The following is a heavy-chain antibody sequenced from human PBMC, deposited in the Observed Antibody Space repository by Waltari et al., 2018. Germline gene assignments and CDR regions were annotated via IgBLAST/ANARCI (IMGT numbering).Heavy chain of an antibody. CDR1: GFTFSSYG. CDR3: ARDGYSSGWYLDY. D-gene: IGHD6-19*01. V-gene: IGHV3-33*01. J-gene: IGHJ4*02. CDR2: IWYDGSNK. Sequence: QVQLVESGGGVVQPGRSLRLSCAASGFTFSSYGMHWVRQAPGKGLEWVAVIWYDGSNKYYADSVKGRFTISRDKSKNTLYLQMNSLRAEDTAVYYCARDGYSSGWYLDYWGQGTLVTVSS.